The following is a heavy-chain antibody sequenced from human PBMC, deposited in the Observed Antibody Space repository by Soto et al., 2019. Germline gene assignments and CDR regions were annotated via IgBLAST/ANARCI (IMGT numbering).Heavy chain of an antibody. CDR2: INGGIGIA. Sequence: ASVKVSCKASGNTVPNYAIHWVRQAPGQWLEWMGRINGGIGIAYYSEHFQGRVTVTADTSASTVYMELSSLTSEDTAVYDCAGLIPMIPFDIWGQGTMVTVSS. D-gene: IGHD3-22*01. CDR3: AGLIPMIPFDI. V-gene: IGHV1-3*01. CDR1: GNTVPNYA. J-gene: IGHJ3*02.